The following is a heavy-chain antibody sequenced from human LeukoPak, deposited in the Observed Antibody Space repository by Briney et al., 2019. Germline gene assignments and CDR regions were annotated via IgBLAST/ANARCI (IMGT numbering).Heavy chain of an antibody. V-gene: IGHV4-4*07. CDR2: IYTSGST. D-gene: IGHD6-13*01. Sequence: SETLSLTCTVSGGSISSYYWSWIRQPAGKGLEWIGRIYTSGSTNYNPSLKSRVTMSVDTSKNQFSLKLSSVTAADTAVYYCARDPVIAAAGTGWFDPWGQGTLVTVSS. J-gene: IGHJ5*02. CDR3: ARDPVIAAAGTGWFDP. CDR1: GGSISSYY.